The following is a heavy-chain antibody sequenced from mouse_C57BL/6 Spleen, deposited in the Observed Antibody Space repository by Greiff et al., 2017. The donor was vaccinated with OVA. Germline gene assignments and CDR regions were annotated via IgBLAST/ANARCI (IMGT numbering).Heavy chain of an antibody. V-gene: IGHV1-82*01. CDR3: ARSHASYDYDAFDY. D-gene: IGHD2-4*01. Sequence: QVQLQQSGPELVKPGASVKISCKASGYAFSSSWMNWVKQRPGKGLEWIGRIYPGDGDTNYNGKFKGKATLTADKSSSTAYMQLSSLTSEDSAVYFCARSHASYDYDAFDYWGQGTTLTVSS. J-gene: IGHJ2*01. CDR2: IYPGDGDT. CDR1: GYAFSSSW.